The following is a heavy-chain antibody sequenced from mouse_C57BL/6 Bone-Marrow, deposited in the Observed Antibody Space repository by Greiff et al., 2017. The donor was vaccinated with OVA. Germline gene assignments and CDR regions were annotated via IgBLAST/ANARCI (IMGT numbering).Heavy chain of an antibody. D-gene: IGHD1-1*01. CDR1: GYTFTSYG. V-gene: IGHV1-81*01. Sequence: QVQLQQSGAELARPGASVKLSCKASGYTFTSYGISWVKQRTGQGLEWIGEIYPRSGNTYYNEKFKGKATLTADKSSSTAYMELRSLTSEDSAVYFCARAGGLYYYGSSSWFAYWGQGTLVTVSA. CDR3: ARAGGLYYYGSSSWFAY. J-gene: IGHJ3*01. CDR2: IYPRSGNT.